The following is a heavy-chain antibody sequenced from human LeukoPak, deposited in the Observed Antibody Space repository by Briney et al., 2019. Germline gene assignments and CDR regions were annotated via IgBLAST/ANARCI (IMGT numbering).Heavy chain of an antibody. J-gene: IGHJ5*02. CDR3: AKVPAAGTNWFDP. CDR1: GFTFSSYG. D-gene: IGHD1-1*01. V-gene: IGHV3-23*01. CDR2: ISGSGGST. Sequence: GGSLRLTCAASGFTFSSYGMSWVRQAPGKGLEWVSAISGSGGSTYYADSVKGRFTISRDNSKNTLYLQMNSLRAEDTAVYYCAKVPAAGTNWFDPWGQGTLVTVSS.